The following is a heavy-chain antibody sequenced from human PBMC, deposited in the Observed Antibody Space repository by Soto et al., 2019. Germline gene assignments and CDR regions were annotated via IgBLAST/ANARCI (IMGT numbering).Heavy chain of an antibody. D-gene: IGHD2-8*01. Sequence: SGPTLVNPTQTLRLTCAFSGFSLSASGASVGWIRQPPGKALEWLAHIYWNDDKRYSPSLRSRLTISKDTSKNQVVLTFTNMDPADTGTYYCVHRLDAPGLAFDPWGQGTLVTVSS. CDR2: IYWNDDK. V-gene: IGHV2-5*01. CDR1: GFSLSASGAS. J-gene: IGHJ5*02. CDR3: VHRLDAPGLAFDP.